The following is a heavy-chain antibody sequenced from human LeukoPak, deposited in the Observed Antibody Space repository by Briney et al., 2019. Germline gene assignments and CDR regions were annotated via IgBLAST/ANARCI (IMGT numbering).Heavy chain of an antibody. CDR1: GFTFSSYG. CDR3: ARDSQSGASELDY. D-gene: IGHD3-10*01. V-gene: IGHV3-33*01. J-gene: IGHJ4*02. Sequence: PGRSLRLSCAASGFTFSSYGMHWVRQAPGKGLEWVAVKWYDGSNKYYADSVKGRFTISRDNSKNTLYLQMNSLRAEDTAVYYWARDSQSGASELDYWGQGTLVTVSS. CDR2: KWYDGSNK.